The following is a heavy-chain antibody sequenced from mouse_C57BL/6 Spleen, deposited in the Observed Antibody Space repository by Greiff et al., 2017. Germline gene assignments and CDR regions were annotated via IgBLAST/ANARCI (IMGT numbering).Heavy chain of an antibody. J-gene: IGHJ2*01. CDR3: ARETYYSNDY. Sequence: VQLQQPGAELVRPGSSVKLSCKASGYTFTSYWLPWVKPRPIQGLEWIGNIDPSDNYTHYNQKFKDKATLTVDTSSSTAYMQLSNLTSEDSAVYYCARETYYSNDYWGQGTTLTVSS. V-gene: IGHV1-52*01. CDR2: IDPSDNYT. D-gene: IGHD2-5*01. CDR1: GYTFTSYW.